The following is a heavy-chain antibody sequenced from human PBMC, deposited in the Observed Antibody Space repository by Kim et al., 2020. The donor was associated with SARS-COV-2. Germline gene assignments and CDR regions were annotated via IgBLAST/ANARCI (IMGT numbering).Heavy chain of an antibody. CDR3: ARAHSGSYYNWFDP. V-gene: IGHV3-30*04. Sequence: GGDLRTESEADGGTWSSYAMHWDRQAPGKGLEWVAVISYDVSNKYYADSVKGRFTISRDNSKNTLYLQMNSLRAEDTAVYYCARAHSGSYYNWFDPWGQGTLVTVSS. J-gene: IGHJ5*02. CDR1: GGTWSSYA. CDR2: ISYDVSNK. D-gene: IGHD1-26*01.